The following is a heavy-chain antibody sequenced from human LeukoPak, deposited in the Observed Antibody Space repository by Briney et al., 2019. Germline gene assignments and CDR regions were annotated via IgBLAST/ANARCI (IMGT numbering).Heavy chain of an antibody. CDR1: GFTFSSYW. V-gene: IGHV3-15*04. CDR2: IASKTDGGTT. Sequence: GGSLRLSCAASGFTFSSYWMSWVRQAPGKGLEWVGRIASKTDGGTTDYAAPVKGRFTISRDDSKNTLFLQMNSLKTEDTAVYYCTTGIRGDCGQGTLVTVSS. CDR3: TTGIRGD. J-gene: IGHJ4*02.